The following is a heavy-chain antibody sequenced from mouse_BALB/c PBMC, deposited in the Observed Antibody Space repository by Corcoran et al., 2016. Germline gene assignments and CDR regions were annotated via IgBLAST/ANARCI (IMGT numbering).Heavy chain of an antibody. J-gene: IGHJ3*01. Sequence: EVQLQQSGAELVKPGASVKLSCTASGFNIKDTYMHWVKQRPEQGPEWIGRIDPANGNTKYDPKFQGKATITADTSSNTAYLQLSSLTSADTAVYYCAPYGNYDAYWGQGTLVTVSA. D-gene: IGHD2-1*01. V-gene: IGHV14-3*02. CDR2: IDPANGNT. CDR3: APYGNYDAY. CDR1: GFNIKDTY.